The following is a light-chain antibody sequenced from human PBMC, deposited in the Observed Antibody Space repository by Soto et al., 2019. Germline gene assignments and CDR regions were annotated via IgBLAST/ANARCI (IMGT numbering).Light chain of an antibody. J-gene: IGKJ1*01. CDR3: RGYDDLLIA. CDR1: HDITNF. V-gene: IGKV1-33*01. CDR2: DVS. Sequence: DVKTTHTACALFVSVGDTVNITCQASHDITNFLNWYQQKPGKAPKLLIYDVSKLETGVPSRFSGSGSGTDITLSIRGLQFVVIGTYDCRGYDDLLIAFGRGTKVDIK.